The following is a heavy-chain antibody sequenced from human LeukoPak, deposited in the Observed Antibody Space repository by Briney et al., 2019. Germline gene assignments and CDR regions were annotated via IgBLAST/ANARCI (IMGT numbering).Heavy chain of an antibody. CDR1: GYTFTSYG. CDR3: ARRNIVVVTVTHHNFDY. Sequence: GASVKVSCKASGYTFTSYGISWVRQAPGQGLEWMGWISAYTDNTNYAQKFQGRVTMTTDTSTSTAYMELRSLRSDDTAVYYCARRNIVVVTVTHHNFDYWGQGTLVTVSS. J-gene: IGHJ4*02. D-gene: IGHD2-21*02. CDR2: ISAYTDNT. V-gene: IGHV1-18*01.